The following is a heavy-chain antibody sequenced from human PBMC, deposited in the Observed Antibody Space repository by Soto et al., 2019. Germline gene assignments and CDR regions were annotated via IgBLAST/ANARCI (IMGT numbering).Heavy chain of an antibody. CDR1: GFALSSYW. CDR3: AIDSGDMVATILFDY. D-gene: IGHD5-12*01. J-gene: IGHJ4*02. V-gene: IGHV3-7*03. CDR2: INQGGGEK. Sequence: EVQLVESGGGLVQPGGSRRLSCAASGFALSSYWMSWVRLAPGNGLEWVANINQGGGEKYYVDSVKGRFTISRDNTKNSLYLQMNSLRVEDKSVSYCAIDSGDMVATILFDYWGQGTLVTVSS.